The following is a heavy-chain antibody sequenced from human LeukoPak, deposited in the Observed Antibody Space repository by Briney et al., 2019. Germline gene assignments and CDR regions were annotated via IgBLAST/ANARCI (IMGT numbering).Heavy chain of an antibody. CDR1: GGSISSGGYY. J-gene: IGHJ4*02. V-gene: IGHV4-31*03. CDR3: ARETDGYKGPYYFDY. CDR2: IYYSGST. D-gene: IGHD5-24*01. Sequence: SETLPLTCTVSGGSISSGGYYWSWIRQHPGKGLEWIGYIYYSGSTYYNPSLKSRVTISVDTSKNQFSLKLSSVTAADTAVYYCARETDGYKGPYYFDYWGQGTLVTVSS.